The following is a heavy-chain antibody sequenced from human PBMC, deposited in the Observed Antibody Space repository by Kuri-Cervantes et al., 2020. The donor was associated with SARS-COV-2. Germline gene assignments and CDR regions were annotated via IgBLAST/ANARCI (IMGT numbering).Heavy chain of an antibody. V-gene: IGHV3-74*01. CDR2: INSDGSST. CDR1: GFIFSTSG. CDR3: ARGGPQFTMIVVALSSEYFDY. Sequence: GESLKISCAASGFIFSTSGMHWVRQAPGKGLVWVSRINSDGSSTSYADSVKGRFTISRDNAKNTLNLQMNSLRAEDTAVYYCARGGPQFTMIVVALSSEYFDYGGQGTLVTVSS. D-gene: IGHD3-22*01. J-gene: IGHJ4*02.